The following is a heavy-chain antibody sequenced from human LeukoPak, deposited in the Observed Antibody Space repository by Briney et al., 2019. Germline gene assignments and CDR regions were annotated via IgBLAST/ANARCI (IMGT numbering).Heavy chain of an antibody. CDR2: ISGSGVSK. D-gene: IGHD6-13*01. CDR3: AKDKEYSSSWYDY. V-gene: IGHV3-23*01. Sequence: RGSPRLSCAASGFTFTVYAMRAGRPGPGGGVGWGSAISGSGVSKYYADSVKGRFTIPRDNTKNTLNRQMNSLRAEDRAVYYCAKDKEYSSSWYDYWGQGTLVTVSS. CDR1: GFTFTVYA. J-gene: IGHJ4*02.